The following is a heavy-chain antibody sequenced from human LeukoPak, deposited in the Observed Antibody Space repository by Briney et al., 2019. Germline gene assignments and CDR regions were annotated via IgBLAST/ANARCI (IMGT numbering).Heavy chain of an antibody. Sequence: SETLSLTCTVSGGSISSYYWSWIRQPPGKGLEWIGYIYYSGATNYNPSLKSRVTISADTSKNQFSLKLSSVTAADTAVYYCARGAAGTAIDYWGQGTLVTVSS. CDR2: IYYSGAT. CDR1: GGSISSYY. D-gene: IGHD6-13*01. CDR3: ARGAAGTAIDY. J-gene: IGHJ4*02. V-gene: IGHV4-59*12.